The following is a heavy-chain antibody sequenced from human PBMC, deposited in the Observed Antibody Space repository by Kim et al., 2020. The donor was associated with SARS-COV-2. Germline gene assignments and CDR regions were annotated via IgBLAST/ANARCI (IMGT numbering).Heavy chain of an antibody. Sequence: GGSLRLSCAASGFTFSSYGMRWVHQAPGKGLEWAAVISYDGTNKYYADSVKGRFTISRDNSKNTMYLQMNSLRAEDTALYYCAKDRGDGRDAFDIWGQGT. CDR1: GFTFSSYG. V-gene: IGHV3-30*18. CDR3: AKDRGDGRDAFDI. J-gene: IGHJ3*02. CDR2: ISYDGTNK. D-gene: IGHD3-10*01.